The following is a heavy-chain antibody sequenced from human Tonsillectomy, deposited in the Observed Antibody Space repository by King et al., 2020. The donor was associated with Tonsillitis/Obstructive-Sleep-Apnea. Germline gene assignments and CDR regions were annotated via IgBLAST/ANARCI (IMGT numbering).Heavy chain of an antibody. D-gene: IGHD2/OR15-2a*01. V-gene: IGHV4-34*01. CDR2: INHSGTS. CDR1: GGSLSDYY. J-gene: IGHJ4*02. Sequence: VQLPQWGAGLLKPSENLSLTCGVFGGSLSDYYWSWIRQTPGKGLEWIGEINHSGTSDAAPSLRGRVTISVDTSRNEISLSMTSVTAADTAVYYCARGDTSLFDSWGQGTLVTVSS. CDR3: ARGDTSLFDS.